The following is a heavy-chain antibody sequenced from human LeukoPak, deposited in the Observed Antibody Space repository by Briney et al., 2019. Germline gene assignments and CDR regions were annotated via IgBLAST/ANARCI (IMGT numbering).Heavy chain of an antibody. J-gene: IGHJ4*02. Sequence: PGGSLRLSXAASGFTFRSYAMSWVRQAPGKGLEWVSSISSSSSYIYYADSVKGRFTISRDNAKNSLYLQMNSLRAEDTAVYYCARLGSGSYYLDYWGQGTLVTVSS. CDR1: GFTFRSYA. D-gene: IGHD1-26*01. CDR2: ISSSSSYI. CDR3: ARLGSGSYYLDY. V-gene: IGHV3-21*01.